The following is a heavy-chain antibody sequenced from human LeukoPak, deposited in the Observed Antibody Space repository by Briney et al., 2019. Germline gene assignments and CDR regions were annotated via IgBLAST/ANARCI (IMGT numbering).Heavy chain of an antibody. CDR1: GFTVINNY. CDR2: IYSGGAT. Sequence: PGGSLRLSCAASGFTVINNYMNWVRQAPGKGLEWVSLIYSGGATKYADYVKGRFTISRDNSKNTLYLQMNSLRVEDTAMYYCARDPPVIAASGTGGWVQGTLVTVSS. CDR3: ARDPPVIAASGTGG. V-gene: IGHV3-53*01. D-gene: IGHD6-13*01. J-gene: IGHJ4*02.